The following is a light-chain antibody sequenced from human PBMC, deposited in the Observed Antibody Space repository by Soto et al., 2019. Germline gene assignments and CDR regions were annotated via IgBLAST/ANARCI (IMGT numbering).Light chain of an antibody. CDR1: QGISSY. CDR2: AAS. Sequence: DIQLTQSPSFLSASVGDRVTITCRASQGISSYLAWYQQKPGKAPKLLIYAASTLQSGVPSRFSGSRSGTEFPLTIGSLQPEDFATYYCQQLNSYPLTFGPGPKVDI. J-gene: IGKJ3*01. CDR3: QQLNSYPLT. V-gene: IGKV1-9*01.